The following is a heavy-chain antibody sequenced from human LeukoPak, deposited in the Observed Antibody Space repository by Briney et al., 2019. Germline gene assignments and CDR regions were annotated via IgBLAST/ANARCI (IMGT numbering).Heavy chain of an antibody. Sequence: HGGSLRLSCGASGFTFSDFSMNWIRQAPGRGREGISFITSTGNTIYYADSLRGRFTISRDNAKNTLYLHMNSLRAEDTAVYYCARDQSNDYNRAGLEYWGQGTLVAVSS. J-gene: IGHJ4*02. CDR1: GFTFSDFS. CDR3: ARDQSNDYNRAGLEY. D-gene: IGHD5-24*01. CDR2: ITSTGNTI. V-gene: IGHV3-11*01.